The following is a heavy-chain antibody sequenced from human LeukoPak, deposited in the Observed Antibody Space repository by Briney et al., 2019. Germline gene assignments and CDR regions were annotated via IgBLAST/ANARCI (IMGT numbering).Heavy chain of an antibody. CDR2: INHSGST. D-gene: IGHD3-10*01. Sequence: SETLSLTCAVYGGSFSGYHWSWIRQPPGKGLEWIGEINHSGSTNYNPSLKSRVTISVDTSKNQFSLKLSSVTAADTAVYYCARGTMVRGVMGYWGQGTLVTVSS. CDR1: GGSFSGYH. J-gene: IGHJ4*02. V-gene: IGHV4-34*01. CDR3: ARGTMVRGVMGY.